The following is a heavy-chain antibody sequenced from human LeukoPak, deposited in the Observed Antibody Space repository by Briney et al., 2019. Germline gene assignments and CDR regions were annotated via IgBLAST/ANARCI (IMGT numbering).Heavy chain of an antibody. J-gene: IGHJ4*02. CDR2: ISNDGTEK. D-gene: IGHD4-23*01. V-gene: IGHV3-7*01. Sequence: GGSLRLSCAASGFTLSHNYMSWVRQAPGKGLEWVAKISNDGTEKYYVDSVKGRFNISRDNPKNSVSLQMDSLRAEDTAVYYCARDGLSVAYDYWGQGTLVTVSS. CDR3: ARDGLSVAYDY. CDR1: GFTLSHNY.